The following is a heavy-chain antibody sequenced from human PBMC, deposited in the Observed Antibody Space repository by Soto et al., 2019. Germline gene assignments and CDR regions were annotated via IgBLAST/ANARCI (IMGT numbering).Heavy chain of an antibody. J-gene: IGHJ5*02. Sequence: ASVKVSCKASGYTFTSYGISWVRQAPGQGLEWMGWISAYNGNTNYAQKLQGRVTMTTDTSTSTAYMELRSLRSDDTAVYYCARSPRYYGSADNLFDPWGQGTLVTVSS. CDR2: ISAYNGNT. V-gene: IGHV1-18*04. CDR1: GYTFTSYG. D-gene: IGHD3-10*01. CDR3: ARSPRYYGSADNLFDP.